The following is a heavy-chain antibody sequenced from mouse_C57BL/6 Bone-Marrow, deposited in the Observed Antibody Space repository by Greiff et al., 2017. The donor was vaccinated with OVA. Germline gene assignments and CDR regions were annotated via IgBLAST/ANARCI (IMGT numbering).Heavy chain of an antibody. CDR2: ISDGGSYT. V-gene: IGHV5-4*03. D-gene: IGHD1-1*01. J-gene: IGHJ4*01. CDR3: ARGPLFITTVVASSMDY. Sequence: EVKVEESGGGLVKPGGSLKLSCAASGFTFSSYAMSWVRQTPEKRLEWVATISDGGSYTYYPDNVKGRFTISRDNAKNNLYLQMSHLKSEDTAMYYCARGPLFITTVVASSMDYWGQGTSVTVSS. CDR1: GFTFSSYA.